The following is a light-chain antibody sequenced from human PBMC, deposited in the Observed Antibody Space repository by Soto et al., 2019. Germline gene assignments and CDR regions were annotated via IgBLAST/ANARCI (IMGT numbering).Light chain of an antibody. CDR2: AAS. Sequence: EIVLTQSPDTLSLSPGERATLSCRASQSVSKMFLAWYQQKPGQAPRLLIYAASSRATGIPDRFSGSGSGTEFTLTISRLEPEDFAVYYSQQYGTSPYTFGQGTKLEIK. V-gene: IGKV3-20*01. CDR3: QQYGTSPYT. J-gene: IGKJ2*01. CDR1: QSVSKMF.